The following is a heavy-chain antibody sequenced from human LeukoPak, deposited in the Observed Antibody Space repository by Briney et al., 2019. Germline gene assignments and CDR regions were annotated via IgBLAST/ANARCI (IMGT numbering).Heavy chain of an antibody. Sequence: PSETLSLTCTVSGGSISSYYWSWIRQPPGKGLEWIGYIYYSGSTNYNPSLKCRVTISLDTSKIQFSLKLSSVTAADTAVYYCARSELLWFGGVNSGFDYWGQGTLVTVSS. J-gene: IGHJ4*02. D-gene: IGHD3-10*01. CDR1: GGSISSYY. CDR3: ARSELLWFGGVNSGFDY. CDR2: IYYSGST. V-gene: IGHV4-59*01.